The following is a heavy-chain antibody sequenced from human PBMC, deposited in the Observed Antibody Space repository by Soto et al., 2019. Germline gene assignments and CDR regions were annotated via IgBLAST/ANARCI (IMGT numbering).Heavy chain of an antibody. J-gene: IGHJ5*02. D-gene: IGHD3-3*01. Sequence: SETLSLTCTVSGGSISSGDYYWSWIRQPPGKGLEWIGYIYYSGSTYYNPSLKSRVTISVDTSKNQFSLKLSSVTAADTAVYYCARGFTRITSFGVVKDWFDPWGQGTLVTVSS. CDR3: ARGFTRITSFGVVKDWFDP. CDR2: IYYSGST. CDR1: GGSISSGDYY. V-gene: IGHV4-30-4*01.